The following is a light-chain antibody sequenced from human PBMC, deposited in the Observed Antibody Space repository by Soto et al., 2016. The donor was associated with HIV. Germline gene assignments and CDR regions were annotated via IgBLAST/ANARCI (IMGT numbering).Light chain of an antibody. Sequence: SYDLTQPPSVSVSPGQTASITCSGDKLADKYACWYQQKPGQSPVLVMYQDTKRPSGIPERFSGSNSGNTATLTISGTQSMDEADYYCQAWDSGTAVFGGGTKLTVL. CDR3: QAWDSGTAV. V-gene: IGLV3-1*01. CDR1: KLADKY. CDR2: QDT. J-gene: IGLJ2*01.